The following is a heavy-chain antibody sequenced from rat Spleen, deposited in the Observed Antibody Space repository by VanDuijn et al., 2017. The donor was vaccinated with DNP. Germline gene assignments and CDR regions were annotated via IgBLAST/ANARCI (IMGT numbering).Heavy chain of an antibody. Sequence: QVQLRESGPGLVQPSQTLSLTCPVADFALTDYNVHWVRQPPGKGLEWMGVIWNFGGTRYHSALKSRLTITRDNSKNQVFLKMNSLQIEDTATYYCARDLLRWRRGFAYWGQGTLVTVSS. CDR1: DFALTDYN. D-gene: IGHD1-11*01. CDR3: ARDLLRWRRGFAY. J-gene: IGHJ3*01. V-gene: IGHV2-41*01. CDR2: IWNFGGT.